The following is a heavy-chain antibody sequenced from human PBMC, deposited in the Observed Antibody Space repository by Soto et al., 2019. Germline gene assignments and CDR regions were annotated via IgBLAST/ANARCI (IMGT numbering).Heavy chain of an antibody. J-gene: IGHJ4*02. D-gene: IGHD2-15*01. V-gene: IGHV4-31*03. Sequence: SETLSLTCTVSGGSISSGGYYWSWIRQHPGKGLEWIGYIYYSGSTYYNPSLKSRVPISVDTSKNQFSLKLSSVTAADTAVYYCARAVEYCSGGSCYRNFDYWGQGTLVTVSS. CDR3: ARAVEYCSGGSCYRNFDY. CDR2: IYYSGST. CDR1: GGSISSGGYY.